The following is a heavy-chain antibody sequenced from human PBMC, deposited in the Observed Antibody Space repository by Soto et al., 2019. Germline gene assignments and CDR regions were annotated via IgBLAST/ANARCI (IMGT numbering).Heavy chain of an antibody. CDR3: ARGDMVRGVIVSGYYYMDV. J-gene: IGHJ6*03. V-gene: IGHV1-46*01. Sequence: ASVKVSCKASGYTFTSYYMHWVRQAPGQGLEWMGIINPSGGSTSYAQKFQGRVTMTRDTSTSTVYMELNSLRAEDTAVYYCARGDMVRGVIVSGYYYMDVWGKGTTVTVSS. CDR1: GYTFTSYY. CDR2: INPSGGST. D-gene: IGHD3-10*01.